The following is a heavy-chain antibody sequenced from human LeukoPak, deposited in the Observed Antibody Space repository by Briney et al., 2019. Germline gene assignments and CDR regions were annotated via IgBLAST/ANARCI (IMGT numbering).Heavy chain of an antibody. J-gene: IGHJ4*02. D-gene: IGHD6-19*01. CDR3: AREDPYSSGWSFDY. Sequence: GGSLRLSCAASGFTFSSYSMNWVRQAPGKGLEWVSYISSSSSTIYYADSVKGRFTISRDNAKNSLYLQMNSLRDEDTAVYYCAREDPYSSGWSFDYWGQGTLVTVFS. V-gene: IGHV3-48*02. CDR1: GFTFSSYS. CDR2: ISSSSSTI.